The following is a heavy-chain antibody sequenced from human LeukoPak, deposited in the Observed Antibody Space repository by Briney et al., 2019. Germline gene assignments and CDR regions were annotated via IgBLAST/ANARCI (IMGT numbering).Heavy chain of an antibody. Sequence: ASVKVSCKASGYTFTRYYTHWVRQAPGHGLEWMGVISPSGSSTTYAQKFQGRVTMTRDTSTTTVYMELSSLRSEDTAVYYCATYYYDSTGYYYALRDWGQGTLVTVSS. CDR3: ATYYYDSTGYYYALRD. V-gene: IGHV1-46*01. J-gene: IGHJ4*02. CDR1: GYTFTRYY. CDR2: ISPSGSST. D-gene: IGHD3-22*01.